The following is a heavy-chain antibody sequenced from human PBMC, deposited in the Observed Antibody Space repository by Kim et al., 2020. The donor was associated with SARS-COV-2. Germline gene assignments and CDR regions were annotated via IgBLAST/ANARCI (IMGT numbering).Heavy chain of an antibody. CDR1: GFTFNNYG. D-gene: IGHD3-10*01. CDR2: FTRDGIT. V-gene: IGHV3-23*01. Sequence: GGSLRLSCAASGFTFNNYGMTWVRQAPGKGLEWVSSFTRDGITYYADFVKGRFTISRDNSTNVLSLQMNSLRVEDTAAYYCGDYHGAGGHLTSWGQGTLV. CDR3: GDYHGAGGHLTS. J-gene: IGHJ5*02.